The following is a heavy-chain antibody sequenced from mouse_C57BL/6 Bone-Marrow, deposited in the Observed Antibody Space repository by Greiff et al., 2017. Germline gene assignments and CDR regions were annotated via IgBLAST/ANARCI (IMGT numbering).Heavy chain of an antibody. CDR1: GYTFTSYW. D-gene: IGHD2-4*01. J-gene: IGHJ3*01. Sequence: QVQLQQSGAELAKPGASVKLSCKASGYTFTSYWMHWVKQRPGQGLEWIGYINPSSGYTKYNQKFKDKATLTADKSSSTAYMQLSSLTYEDPAVYYCANYDYDQAWFAYWGQGTLVTVSA. V-gene: IGHV1-7*01. CDR3: ANYDYDQAWFAY. CDR2: INPSSGYT.